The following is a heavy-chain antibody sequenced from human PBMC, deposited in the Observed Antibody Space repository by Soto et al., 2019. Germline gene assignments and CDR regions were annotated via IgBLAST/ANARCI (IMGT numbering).Heavy chain of an antibody. CDR1: GFTFSNAW. Sequence: GGSLRLSCAASGFTFSNAWMSWVRQAPGKGLEWVGRIKSKTDGGTTDYAAPVKGRFTISRDDSRNTLYLQMNSLKTEDTAVYYCTTIAAAGPTHYCGQGTLLTVSS. CDR3: TTIAAAGPTHY. J-gene: IGHJ4*02. D-gene: IGHD6-13*01. V-gene: IGHV3-15*01. CDR2: IKSKTDGGTT.